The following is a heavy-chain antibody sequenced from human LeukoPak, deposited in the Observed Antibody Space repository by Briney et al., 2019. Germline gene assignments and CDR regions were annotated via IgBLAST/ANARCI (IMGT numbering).Heavy chain of an antibody. D-gene: IGHD4-17*01. Sequence: GGSLRLSCAASGFTFSSYWMSWVRQAPGKGLEWVANIKQDGSEKYYVDSVKGRFTISRDNAKNSLYLQMNSLRAEDTAVYYCARDGLSGYGDYGDYWGQGTLVTVSS. CDR1: GFTFSSYW. V-gene: IGHV3-7*01. CDR3: ARDGLSGYGDYGDY. J-gene: IGHJ4*02. CDR2: IKQDGSEK.